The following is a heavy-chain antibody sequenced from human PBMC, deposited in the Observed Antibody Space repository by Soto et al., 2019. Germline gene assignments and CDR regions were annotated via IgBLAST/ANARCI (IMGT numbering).Heavy chain of an antibody. J-gene: IGHJ2*01. D-gene: IGHD6-13*01. CDR2: ISSNGGGT. CDR3: AKRRGQQLENWQFDV. V-gene: IGHV3-23*01. Sequence: EVQLLESGGGLVQPGGSLRLSCVASGFSFSDRAMGWVRQAPGKGLEWVLDISSNGGGTFYADSVKGRFTISRDNVKNTVHLQMNRLRDEDTATYYCAKRRGQQLENWQFDVWGRGSLVSVAS. CDR1: GFSFSDRA.